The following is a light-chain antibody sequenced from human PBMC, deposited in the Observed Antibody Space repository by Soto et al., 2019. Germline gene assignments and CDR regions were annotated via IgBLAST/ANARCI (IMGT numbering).Light chain of an antibody. Sequence: DIQMTQSPSSLSASVGDRVTMTCQASQTISSWLAWYQQKPGKAPKLLIYKASTLKSGVPSRFSGSGSGTEFTLTISSLQPDDFATYYCQHDNSYSEAFGQGTKVDIK. CDR1: QTISSW. J-gene: IGKJ1*01. CDR2: KAS. V-gene: IGKV1-5*03. CDR3: QHDNSYSEA.